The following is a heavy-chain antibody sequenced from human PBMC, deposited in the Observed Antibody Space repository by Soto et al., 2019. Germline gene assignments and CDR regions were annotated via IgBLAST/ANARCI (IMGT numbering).Heavy chain of an antibody. CDR3: VKRDDFWSGYCGDYVWGSYRPNEAFET. CDR2: ISSNGGST. D-gene: IGHD3-3*01. Sequence: PGGSLRLSCSASGFTFSSYAMHWVRQAPGKGLEYVSAISSNGGSTYYADSVKGRFTISRDNSKNTLYLQMSSLRAEETAVYYCVKRDDFWSGYCGDYVWGSYRPNEAFETWGQGTMVT. J-gene: IGHJ3*02. V-gene: IGHV3-64D*08. CDR1: GFTFSSYA.